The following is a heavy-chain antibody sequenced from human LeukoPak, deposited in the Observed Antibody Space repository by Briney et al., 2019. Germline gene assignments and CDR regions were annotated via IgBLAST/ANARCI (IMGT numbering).Heavy chain of an antibody. V-gene: IGHV3-73*01. D-gene: IGHD4-23*01. Sequence: QSGGSLRLSCAASGFTFSGSAMHWVRQASGKGLEWVGRIRSKANSYTTEYAASVKGRFTISRDDSKNSLYLQMNSLKTEDTAVYYCARDYVGLDYWGQGTLVTVSS. J-gene: IGHJ4*02. CDR1: GFTFSGSA. CDR2: IRSKANSYTT. CDR3: ARDYVGLDY.